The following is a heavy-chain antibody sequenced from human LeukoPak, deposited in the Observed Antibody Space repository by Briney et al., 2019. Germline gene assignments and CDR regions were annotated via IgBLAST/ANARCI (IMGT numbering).Heavy chain of an antibody. Sequence: PSETLSLTCTVSGGSISSGSYYWSWIRQPAGKGLEWIGRIYTSGSTNYNPSLKSRVTISVDTSKNQFSLKLSSVTAADTAVYYCARGFYGSGPWYFDLWGRGTLVTVSS. CDR1: GGSISSGSYY. J-gene: IGHJ2*01. D-gene: IGHD3-10*01. V-gene: IGHV4-61*02. CDR3: ARGFYGSGPWYFDL. CDR2: IYTSGST.